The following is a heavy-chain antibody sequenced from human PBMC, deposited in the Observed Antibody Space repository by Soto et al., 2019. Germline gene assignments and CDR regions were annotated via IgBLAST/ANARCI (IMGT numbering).Heavy chain of an antibody. V-gene: IGHV3-21*01. CDR3: AKDIGAGGMYCSGGSCYFGTPNWFDP. D-gene: IGHD2-15*01. J-gene: IGHJ5*02. Sequence: GGSLRLSCAASGFTFSSYSMNWVRQAPGKGLEWVSSISSSSSYIYYADSVKGRFTISRDNAKNSLYLQMNSLRAEDTAVYYCAKDIGAGGMYCSGGSCYFGTPNWFDPWGQGTLVTVSS. CDR2: ISSSSSYI. CDR1: GFTFSSYS.